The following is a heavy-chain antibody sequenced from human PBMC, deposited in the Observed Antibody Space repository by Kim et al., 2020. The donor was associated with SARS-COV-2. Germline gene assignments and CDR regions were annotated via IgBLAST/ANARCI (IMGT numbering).Heavy chain of an antibody. J-gene: IGHJ5*02. V-gene: IGHV1-69*13. CDR3: GLTPQLRGRACWFDP. CDR2: IIPIFGTA. D-gene: IGHD1-1*01. Sequence: SVKVSCKASGGTFSSYAISWVRQAPGQGLEWMGGIIPIFGTANYAQKFQGRVTITADESTSTAYMELSSLRSEDTAVYYCGLTPQLRGRACWFDPWGQGTLVTVSS. CDR1: GGTFSSYA.